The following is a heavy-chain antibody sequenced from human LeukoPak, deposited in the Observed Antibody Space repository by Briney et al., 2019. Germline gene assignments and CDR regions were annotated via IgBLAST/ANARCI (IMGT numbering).Heavy chain of an antibody. CDR1: GFTFSIYG. CDR2: ISYDRSNK. Sequence: GGSLRLSCAASGFTFSIYGMHWVRQAPGKGLEWLTVISYDRSNKHYADSVKGRFTISRDNSKNTLYLQMSSLRAEDTAVYYCAKVVSPMGYYGMDVWGQGTTVTVSS. D-gene: IGHD3-16*02. CDR3: AKVVSPMGYYGMDV. J-gene: IGHJ6*02. V-gene: IGHV3-30*18.